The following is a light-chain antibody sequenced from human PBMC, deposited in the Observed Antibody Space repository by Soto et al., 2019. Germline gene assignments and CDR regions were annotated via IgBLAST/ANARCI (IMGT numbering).Light chain of an antibody. J-gene: IGLJ1*01. V-gene: IGLV2-8*01. CDR3: SSYAGSNNLGV. CDR1: SSDVGGYNY. CDR2: EVS. Sequence: QSALTQPPSASGSPGQSVTNSCTGTSSDVGGYNYVSWYQQHPGKAPKPMIYEVSKRPSGVPDRFSGSKSGNTASLTVSGLQAEDEADYYCSSYAGSNNLGVFGTGTKVTVL.